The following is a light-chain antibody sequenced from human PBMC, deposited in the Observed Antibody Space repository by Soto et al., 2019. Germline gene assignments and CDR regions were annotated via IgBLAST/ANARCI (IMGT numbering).Light chain of an antibody. CDR1: QSVSDN. CDR3: QQYNNWPWT. Sequence: EIVLTPSPATLSVSPGERATLSCRASQSVSDNLAWYQQKPGQAPRLLIYDASTRATGIPARFGGSGSGTEFILTISSLQSEDFAVYFCQQYNNWPWTFGQGTKVEIK. J-gene: IGKJ1*01. CDR2: DAS. V-gene: IGKV3-15*01.